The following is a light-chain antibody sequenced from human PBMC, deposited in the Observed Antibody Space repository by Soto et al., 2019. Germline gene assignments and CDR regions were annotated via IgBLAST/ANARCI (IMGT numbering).Light chain of an antibody. CDR1: SSDVGGYNL. CDR2: DVN. V-gene: IGLV2-14*01. J-gene: IGLJ1*01. CDR3: SSYKSSSTHPDV. Sequence: QSALTQPASVSGSPGQSITISCTGTSSDVGGYNLVSWYQQYPDKAPKLMIFDVNTRPSGVSNRFSGSESGNTASLTISGLQAEDEAGYYCSSYKSSSTHPDVFGTGTKVTVL.